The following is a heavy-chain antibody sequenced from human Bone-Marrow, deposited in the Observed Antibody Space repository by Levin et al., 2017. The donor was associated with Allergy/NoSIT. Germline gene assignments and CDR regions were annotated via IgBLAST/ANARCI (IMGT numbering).Heavy chain of an antibody. D-gene: IGHD2/OR15-2a*01. CDR2: IKQEGSEK. CDR3: ARFQFNSFDY. J-gene: IGHJ4*02. V-gene: IGHV3-7*01. Sequence: PGGSLRLSCVASGFTFSRYWMSWVRQAPGKGLEWVANIKQEGSEKYSANSVKGRFTISRDDAKNSVSLQMNGLKPDDTAVYYCARFQFNSFDYWGQGTLVIVSS. CDR1: GFTFSRYW.